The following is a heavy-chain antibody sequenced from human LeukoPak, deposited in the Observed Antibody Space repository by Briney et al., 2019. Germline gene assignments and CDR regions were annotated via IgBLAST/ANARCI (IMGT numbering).Heavy chain of an antibody. CDR3: ARAQDGYNYNY. V-gene: IGHV4-30-2*01. CDR1: GGSISSGGYS. CDR2: IYHSGST. J-gene: IGHJ4*02. Sequence: PSETLSLTCAVSGGSISSGGYSWSWIRQPPGKGLEWIGYIYHSGSTYYNPSLKSRVTISVDRSKNQFSLKLSSVTAADTAVYYCARAQDGYNYNYWGQGTLVTVSS. D-gene: IGHD5-24*01.